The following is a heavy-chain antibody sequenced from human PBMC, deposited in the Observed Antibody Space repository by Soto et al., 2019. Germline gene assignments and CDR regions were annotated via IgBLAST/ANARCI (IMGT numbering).Heavy chain of an antibody. V-gene: IGHV3-23*01. CDR2: ISGSGGST. CDR3: AKDGSSSWYLSGYFDD. D-gene: IGHD6-13*01. CDR1: GFTFSSYA. J-gene: IGHJ4*02. Sequence: PGGSLRLSCAASGFTFSSYAMSWVRQAPGKGLEWVSAISGSGGSTYYADSVKGRFTISRDNSKNTLYLQMNSLRAEDTAVYYCAKDGSSSWYLSGYFDDWGQGSLVTVSS.